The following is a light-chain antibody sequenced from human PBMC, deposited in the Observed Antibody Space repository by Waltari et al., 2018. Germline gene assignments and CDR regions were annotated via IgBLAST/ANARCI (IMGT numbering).Light chain of an antibody. CDR2: GVS. V-gene: IGLV2-23*02. CDR1: SNDVGGYDL. J-gene: IGLJ2*01. CDR3: CSYAGSSTVV. Sequence: QSALTQPASVSGSPGQSLTISCTGTSNDVGGYDLVSWYQQHPGKAPKPLSYGVSERPSGVSNRFSGSKSGNTASLTISGLQAEDEAEYYCCSYAGSSTVVFGGGTKLTVL.